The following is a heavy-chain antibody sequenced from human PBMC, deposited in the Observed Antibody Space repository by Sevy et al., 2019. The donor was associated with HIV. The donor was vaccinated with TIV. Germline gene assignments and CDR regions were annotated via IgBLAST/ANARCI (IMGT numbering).Heavy chain of an antibody. CDR3: ARGDYYGSLYYFDY. CDR2: ISSGSSYI. Sequence: GGSLRLSCAASGFTFSNYFINWVRQAPGKGLEWVSSISSGSSYIFYADSVKGRFTISRDNAKNSLYLHMNSLRAEDTAVYYCARGDYYGSLYYFDYWGPLTLVAVSS. J-gene: IGHJ4*02. V-gene: IGHV3-21*01. D-gene: IGHD3-10*01. CDR1: GFTFSNYF.